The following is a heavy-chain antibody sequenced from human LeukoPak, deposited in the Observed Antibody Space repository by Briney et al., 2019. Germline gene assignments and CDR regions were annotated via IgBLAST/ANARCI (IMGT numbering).Heavy chain of an antibody. CDR2: ISYDGGNK. V-gene: IGHV3-30-3*01. CDR3: ASQGTDYYDSSGSLDY. J-gene: IGHJ4*02. D-gene: IGHD3-22*01. CDR1: GFTFSSYA. Sequence: GGSLRLSCAASGFTFSSYAMHWVRQAPGKGLEWVAVISYDGGNKYDADSVKGRFTISRDNSKNTLYLQMNSLRAEDTAVYYCASQGTDYYDSSGSLDYWGQGTLVTVSS.